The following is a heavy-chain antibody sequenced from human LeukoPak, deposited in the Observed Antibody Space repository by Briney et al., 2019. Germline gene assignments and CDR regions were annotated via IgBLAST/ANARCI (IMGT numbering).Heavy chain of an antibody. J-gene: IGHJ5*02. V-gene: IGHV4-38-2*02. D-gene: IGHD3-10*01. CDR2: IYHSGST. CDR1: GDSISSGHY. CDR3: ARVESSRDYYGPNWSDP. Sequence: SETLSLTCTVSGDSISSGHYWGWIRQPPGKGLEWIGSIYHSGSTYYSPSLRSRVTISVDTSKNQFSLKLSSVTAADTAMYYCARVESSRDYYGPNWSDPWGQGTLVTVSP.